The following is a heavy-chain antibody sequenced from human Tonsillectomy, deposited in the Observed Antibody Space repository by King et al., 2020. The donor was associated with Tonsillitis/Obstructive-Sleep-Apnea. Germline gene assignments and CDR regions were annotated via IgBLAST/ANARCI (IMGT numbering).Heavy chain of an antibody. CDR1: GYTFTGYY. CDR2: INPNSGGT. Sequence: VQLVESGAEVKKPGASVKVSCKASGYTFTGYYMHWVRQAPGQGLEWMGWINPNSGGTNYAQKFQGWVTMTRDTSISTAYMELSRLRSDAPAVYYCALRFLDGDHVAFGYWGQGTLVTVSS. J-gene: IGHJ4*02. D-gene: IGHD3-3*01. CDR3: ALRFLDGDHVAFGY. V-gene: IGHV1-2*04.